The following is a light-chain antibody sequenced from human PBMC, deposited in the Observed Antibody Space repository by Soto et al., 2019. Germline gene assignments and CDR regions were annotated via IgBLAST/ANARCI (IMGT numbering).Light chain of an antibody. V-gene: IGKV4-1*01. CDR3: QQYYRTPIT. J-gene: IGKJ5*01. CDR2: WAS. Sequence: DIVMTQSPDSLAVSLGERATINCKSSQSVLYSSNNKNYLAWYQQKPGQPPKLLIYWASTRESGVPDRFSGSGSVTDFTLTISSLQAEDVAVYYCQQYYRTPITFGQGTRLEI. CDR1: QSVLYSSNNKNY.